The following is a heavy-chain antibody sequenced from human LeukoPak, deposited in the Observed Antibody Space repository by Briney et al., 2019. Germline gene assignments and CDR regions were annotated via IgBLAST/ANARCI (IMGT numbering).Heavy chain of an antibody. CDR2: INHSGST. J-gene: IGHJ6*02. V-gene: IGHV4-34*01. CDR1: GGSFSGYF. CDR3: ARGGNTMVRRVRKSRYYYGMDV. D-gene: IGHD3-10*01. Sequence: PSETLSLTCAVYGGSFSGYFWSWIRQPPGKGLEWIGEINHSGSTNYNPSLKSRVTISVDTSKNQFSLKLSAVTAAATAVYYCARGGNTMVRRVRKSRYYYGMDVWGQGTTVTVSS.